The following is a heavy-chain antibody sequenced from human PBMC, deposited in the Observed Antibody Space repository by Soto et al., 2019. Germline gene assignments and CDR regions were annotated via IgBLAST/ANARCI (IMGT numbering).Heavy chain of an antibody. CDR3: ARRGRDDQPFDY. CDR1: GGSISSSSYY. D-gene: IGHD1-26*01. J-gene: IGHJ4*02. Sequence: QLQLQESGPGLVKPSETLSLTCTVSGGSISSSSYYWGWIRQPPGKGLEWIGNIYYSGNTYYNPSLKSRVTISVDTSKNQFSRKRSSVTAADTAVYYCARRGRDDQPFDYWGQGTLVTVSS. V-gene: IGHV4-39*01. CDR2: IYYSGNT.